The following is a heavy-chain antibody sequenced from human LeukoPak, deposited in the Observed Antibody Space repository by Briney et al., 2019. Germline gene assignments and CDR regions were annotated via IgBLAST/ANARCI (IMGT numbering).Heavy chain of an antibody. CDR2: ISRTSESI. J-gene: IGHJ3*02. CDR3: AAFRALAAAGVRDDAFDI. CDR1: GFTFNTYS. V-gene: IGHV3-21*01. Sequence: PGGSLRLSCAASGFTFNTYSMSWVRQAPGKGLEWVSIISRTSESIFYADSVKGRFTIPRDNAKNSLYLQMNGLRAEDTAVYYCAAFRALAAAGVRDDAFDIWGQGTMVTVSS. D-gene: IGHD6-13*01.